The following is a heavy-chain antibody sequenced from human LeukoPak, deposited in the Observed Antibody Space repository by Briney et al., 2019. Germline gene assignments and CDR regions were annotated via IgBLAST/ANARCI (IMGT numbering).Heavy chain of an antibody. D-gene: IGHD6-19*01. CDR3: VRQDSKGSGWPFDY. CDR1: GGSISSSSYY. Sequence: KPSETLSLTCTVSGGSISSSSYYWGWIRQPPGKGLEWIGSIYYSGNTYYNPSLKSRVTIFVDTSKNQFSLKLSSVTAADTAVYYCVRQDSKGSGWPFDYWGQGTLVTVSS. J-gene: IGHJ4*02. V-gene: IGHV4-39*01. CDR2: IYYSGNT.